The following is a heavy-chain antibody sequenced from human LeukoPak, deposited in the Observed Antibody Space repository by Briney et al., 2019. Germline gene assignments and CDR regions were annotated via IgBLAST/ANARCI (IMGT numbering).Heavy chain of an antibody. CDR3: AAVGYDSSGYYQDICDY. CDR2: IKKTGSET. Sequence: GGSLRLSCEASKFIFSNYWMSWVRQAPGKGLEWVAYIKKTGSETYYVDSVKGRFTITRDNARNSVFLQMNSLRAEDTAVYYCAAVGYDSSGYYQDICDYWGQGTLVTVSS. CDR1: KFIFSNYW. V-gene: IGHV3-7*01. D-gene: IGHD3-22*01. J-gene: IGHJ4*02.